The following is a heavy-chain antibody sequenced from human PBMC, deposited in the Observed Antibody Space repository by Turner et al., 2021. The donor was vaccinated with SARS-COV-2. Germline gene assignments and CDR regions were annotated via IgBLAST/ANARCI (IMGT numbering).Heavy chain of an antibody. CDR1: GFTFTTFG. Sequence: EVQLVESGGGLVQPGGSLRLSCEASGFTFTTFGMSWVRQVAGMELEWIAYISSSSDVVLYAVSVKCRFAISRDNAKSSVYLQMNSLRAEDTAIYYCARLVSYWGQGTPVTVS. J-gene: IGHJ4*02. CDR3: ARLVSY. CDR2: ISSSSDVV. V-gene: IGHV3-48*01.